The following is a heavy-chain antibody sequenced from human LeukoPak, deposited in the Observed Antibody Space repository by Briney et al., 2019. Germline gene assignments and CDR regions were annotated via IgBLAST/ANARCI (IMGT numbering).Heavy chain of an antibody. D-gene: IGHD6-13*01. J-gene: IGHJ5*02. CDR2: ISWNSGSI. CDR3: AKEMYSSSWYPWFDP. Sequence: GGSLRLSCAASGFTFDDYAMHWVRQAPGKGLEWVSGISWNSGSIGYADSVKGRFTISRDNAKNSLYLQMNSLRAEDTALYYCAKEMYSSSWYPWFDPWGQGTLVTVSS. V-gene: IGHV3-9*01. CDR1: GFTFDDYA.